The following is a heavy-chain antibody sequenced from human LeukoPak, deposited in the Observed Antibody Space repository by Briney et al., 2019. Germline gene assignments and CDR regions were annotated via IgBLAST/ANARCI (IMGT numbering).Heavy chain of an antibody. D-gene: IGHD6-6*01. J-gene: IGHJ4*02. CDR2: INPNSGGT. V-gene: IGHV1-2*02. CDR1: GYTFTGYY. Sequence: GASVKVSCKASGYTFTGYYMHWVRQAPGQGLEWMGWINPNSGGTNYAQKFQGRVTMTRDTSTSTAYMELSRLRSDDTAVYYCARVSIAARPYFDYWGQGTLVTVSS. CDR3: ARVSIAARPYFDY.